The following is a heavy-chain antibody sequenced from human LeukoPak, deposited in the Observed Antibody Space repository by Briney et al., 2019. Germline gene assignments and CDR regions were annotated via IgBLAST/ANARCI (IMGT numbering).Heavy chain of an antibody. D-gene: IGHD5-18*01. CDR1: GGSFSGYY. V-gene: IGHV4-34*01. J-gene: IGHJ4*02. Sequence: SETLSFTCAVYGGSFSGYYWSWIRQPPGKGLEWIGEINHSGSTNYNPSLKSRVTISVDTSKNQFSLKLSSVTAADTAVYYCGYSYGYRVDPAQPIDYWGQGTLVTVSS. CDR2: INHSGST. CDR3: GYSYGYRVDPAQPIDY.